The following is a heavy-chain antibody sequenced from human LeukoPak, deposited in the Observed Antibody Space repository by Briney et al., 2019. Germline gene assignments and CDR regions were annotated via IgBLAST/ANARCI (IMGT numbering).Heavy chain of an antibody. V-gene: IGHV1-18*01. CDR2: IIAHNGKT. CDR1: GYTFTNYG. CDR3: ARRDSGTTLGDY. D-gene: IGHD1-26*01. Sequence: ASVRVSCRTSGYTFTNYGITWVRQAPGQGLEWMGWIIAHNGKTNYAQNLQGRVTMTTDTSTSTAYMEMRTLISDDTAVYYCARRDSGTTLGDYWGQGTLVTVSS. J-gene: IGHJ4*02.